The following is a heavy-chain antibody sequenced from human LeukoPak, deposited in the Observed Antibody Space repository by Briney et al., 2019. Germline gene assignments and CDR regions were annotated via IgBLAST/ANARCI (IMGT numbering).Heavy chain of an antibody. D-gene: IGHD1-14*01. CDR1: GFTFSSYA. V-gene: IGHV3-30-3*01. CDR3: ARAGIDYSDY. CDR2: ISYDGSNK. J-gene: IGHJ4*02. Sequence: GGSLRLSCAASGFTFSSYAMHWVRQAPGKGLEWVAVISYDGSNKYYADSVKGRFTISRDNSKNTLYLQMNSLRAEDTAVYYCARAGIDYSDYWGQGTLVTVSS.